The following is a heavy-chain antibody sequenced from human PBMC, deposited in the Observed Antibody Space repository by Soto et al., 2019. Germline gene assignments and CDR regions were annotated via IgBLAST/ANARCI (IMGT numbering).Heavy chain of an antibody. V-gene: IGHV3-23*01. CDR1: GLTFSSYA. CDR3: AKGPGQTWHFDY. CDR2: ISGSGGTA. Sequence: EVQLLESGGGSVQPGGSLRLSCAAYGLTFSSYAMHWFRRPPGKGLEWVSSISGSGGTAYYADSVKGRFSISRDSLVNTLYLQMKSLRDEDTAVYYCAKGPGQTWHFDYWGQGTLDTFSP. J-gene: IGHJ4*02.